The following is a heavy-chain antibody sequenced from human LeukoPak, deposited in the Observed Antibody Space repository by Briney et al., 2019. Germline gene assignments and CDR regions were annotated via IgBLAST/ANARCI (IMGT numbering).Heavy chain of an antibody. V-gene: IGHV3-21*01. J-gene: IGHJ4*02. CDR3: ATEDCRRGTCYYFDY. CDR2: ISSSSNYI. D-gene: IGHD2-15*01. CDR1: GFTFRTYS. Sequence: GGSLRLSCAASGFTFRTYSMDWVRQAPGKGLEWVSSISSSSNYIYYADSVKGRFTISRDNAKNSLYLQMNSLRAEDTAVYYCATEDCRRGTCYYFDYWGQGILVTVSS.